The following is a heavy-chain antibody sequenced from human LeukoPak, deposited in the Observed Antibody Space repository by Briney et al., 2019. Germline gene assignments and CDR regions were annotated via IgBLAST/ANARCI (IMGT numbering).Heavy chain of an antibody. CDR2: IYYSGST. CDR1: GGSISSSSYY. Sequence: PSETLSLTCTVSGGSISSSSYYWGWIRQPPGKGLEWIGSIYYSGSTYYNPSLKSRVTISVDTSKNQFSLKLSSVTAADTAVYYCARATRMATTHRQFDYWGQGTLVTVSS. D-gene: IGHD5-24*01. V-gene: IGHV4-39*01. J-gene: IGHJ4*02. CDR3: ARATRMATTHRQFDY.